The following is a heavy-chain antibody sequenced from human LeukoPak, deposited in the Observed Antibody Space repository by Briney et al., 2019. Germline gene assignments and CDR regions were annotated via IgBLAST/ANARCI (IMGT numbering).Heavy chain of an antibody. CDR3: ARVLWELLGRGGSYYFDY. Sequence: GGSLRLSCAASGFTVSSNYMSWVRQAPGKGLEWVSVIYNGGSTYYADSVKGRFTISRDNSKNTPYLQMNSLRAEDTAVYYCARVLWELLGRGGSYYFDYWGQGTLVTVSS. CDR1: GFTVSSNY. D-gene: IGHD1-26*01. J-gene: IGHJ4*02. V-gene: IGHV3-53*01. CDR2: IYNGGST.